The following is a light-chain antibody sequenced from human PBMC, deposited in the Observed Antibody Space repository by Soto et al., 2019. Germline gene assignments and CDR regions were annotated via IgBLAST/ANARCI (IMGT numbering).Light chain of an antibody. CDR2: VAS. CDR3: QQYNNWPPFT. Sequence: ERVMTQSPATLSVSPGERTTLSCRASQSVSSNLAWYQQKPGQAPRLLLYVASTRATGIPARFSGSGSGTEFTLTISSLQSEDFAVYYCQQYNNWPPFTFGQGTRLEI. CDR1: QSVSSN. J-gene: IGKJ5*01. V-gene: IGKV3-15*01.